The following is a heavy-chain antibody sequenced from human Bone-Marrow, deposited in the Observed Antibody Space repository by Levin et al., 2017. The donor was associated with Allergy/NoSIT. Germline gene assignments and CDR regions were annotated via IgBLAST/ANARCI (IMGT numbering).Heavy chain of an antibody. CDR2: ISYDGNKT. CDR1: EFVFSSYG. V-gene: IGHV3-30*03. J-gene: IGHJ1*01. Sequence: GESLKISCVASEFVFSSYGIHWVRQAPGKGLEWVSVISYDGNKTYYADSVKGRFTLSRDKSKNTIYLQMSSLREEDTAVYYCGRDEYYYDSTGYYSPPREKWGQGTLVTVSS. D-gene: IGHD3-22*01. CDR3: GRDEYYYDSTGYYSPPREK.